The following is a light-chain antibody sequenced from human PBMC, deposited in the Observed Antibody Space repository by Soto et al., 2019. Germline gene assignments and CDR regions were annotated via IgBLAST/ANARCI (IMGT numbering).Light chain of an antibody. V-gene: IGKV1-39*01. J-gene: IGKJ1*01. Sequence: SGSLGDRVTLTCRASQSVSSFLNWYQQKPGKAPKLLIYAAFSLQGGVPSRFSGSGSGTDFTLTISSLQPEDFATYYCQQSYSRPWTFGQGTKVEIK. CDR1: QSVSSF. CDR2: AAF. CDR3: QQSYSRPWT.